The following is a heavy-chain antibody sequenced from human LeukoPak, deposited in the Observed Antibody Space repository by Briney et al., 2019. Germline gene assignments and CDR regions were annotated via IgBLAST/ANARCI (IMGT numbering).Heavy chain of an antibody. CDR1: GYTFTSYH. CDR2: INPSGGST. Sequence: ASVKVSCKASGYTFTSYHMHWVRQAPGQGLEWMGIINPSGGSTSYAQKFQGRVTMTRDMSTSTVYMELSSLRSEDTAVYYCARAGETYYDFWSGYYAKAYFDYWGQGTLVTVSS. CDR3: ARAGETYYDFWSGYYAKAYFDY. V-gene: IGHV1-46*01. D-gene: IGHD3-3*01. J-gene: IGHJ4*02.